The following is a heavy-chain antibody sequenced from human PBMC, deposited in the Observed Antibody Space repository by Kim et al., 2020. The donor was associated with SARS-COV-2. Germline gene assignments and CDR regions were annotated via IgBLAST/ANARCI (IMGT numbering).Heavy chain of an antibody. CDR3: ARDPRLRVVVVAAANWFDP. CDR2: ISSSSSTI. Sequence: GGSLRLSCAASGFTFSSYSMNWVRQAPGKGLEWVSYISSSSSTIYYADSVKGRFTISRDNAKNSLYLQMNSLRAEDTAVYYCARDPRLRVVVVAAANWFDPWGQGTLVTVSS. CDR1: GFTFSSYS. J-gene: IGHJ5*02. V-gene: IGHV3-48*04. D-gene: IGHD2-15*01.